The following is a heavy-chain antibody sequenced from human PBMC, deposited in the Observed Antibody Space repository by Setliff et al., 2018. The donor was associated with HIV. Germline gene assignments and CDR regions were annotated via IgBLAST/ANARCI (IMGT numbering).Heavy chain of an antibody. Sequence: GASVKVSCKASGYTFTGQYIHWVRQAPGQGLEWMGWIICYNNNTNYAQSPQSLQGRVTMTTDPSTNTAYLELRSLTSDDTAVYFCARGYNWNYVLAYWGQGTLVTVSS. J-gene: IGHJ4*02. CDR3: ARGYNWNYVLAY. D-gene: IGHD1-7*01. CDR2: IICYNNNT. CDR1: GYTFTGQY. V-gene: IGHV1-18*01.